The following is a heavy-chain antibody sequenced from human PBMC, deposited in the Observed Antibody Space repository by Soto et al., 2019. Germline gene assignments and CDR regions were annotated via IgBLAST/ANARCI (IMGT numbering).Heavy chain of an antibody. CDR3: ARRSSGWYFDY. D-gene: IGHD6-19*01. CDR1: GFTFSSYA. Sequence: GGSLRLSCAASGFTFSSYAMHWVRQAPGKGLEWVSAISGSGGSTYYADSVKGRFTISRDNSKNTLYLQMNSLRAEDTAVYYCARRSSGWYFDYWGQGTLVTVSS. V-gene: IGHV3-23*01. J-gene: IGHJ4*02. CDR2: ISGSGGST.